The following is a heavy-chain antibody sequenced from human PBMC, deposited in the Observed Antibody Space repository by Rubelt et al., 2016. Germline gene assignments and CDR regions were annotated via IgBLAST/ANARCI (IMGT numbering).Heavy chain of an antibody. CDR3: ARGLI. J-gene: IGHJ4*02. CDR2: MNPNSGNT. Sequence: QVQLVQSGPEVKKPGASVKVSCKASGYTFSTSDINWVRQGTGQGLEWMGWMNPNSGNTGYAQKFQGRVTLTSNISISTAYLYLSSLRSEDTAGYYCARGLIWGQGTLVAVSS. D-gene: IGHD3-10*01. V-gene: IGHV1-8*01. CDR1: GYTFSTSD.